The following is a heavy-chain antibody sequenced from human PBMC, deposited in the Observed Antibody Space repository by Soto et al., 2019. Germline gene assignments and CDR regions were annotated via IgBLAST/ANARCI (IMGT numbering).Heavy chain of an antibody. V-gene: IGHV4-39*02. J-gene: IGHJ4*02. CDR2: LHSTGRT. CDR1: GDSTNVPIYY. D-gene: IGHD2-8*02. Sequence: LSLTCAVSGDSTNVPIYYWGRIRQPPGKGLEWSGSLHSTGRTYYKPSLKSRATMSVDTSKNQFSLKLTSVTAADTAVYYCARDKITGLFDYWGQG. CDR3: ARDKITGLFDY.